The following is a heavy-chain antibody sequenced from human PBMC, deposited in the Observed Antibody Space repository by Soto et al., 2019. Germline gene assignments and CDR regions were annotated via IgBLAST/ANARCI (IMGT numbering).Heavy chain of an antibody. CDR2: ISAYNGNT. Sequence: GASVKVSCKASGYTFTSYGISWVRQAPGQGLEWMGWISAYNGNTNYAQKLQGRITMTTDTSTSTAYMELRSLRSDDTAVYYCAREFMITFGGVIVRTLGGMDVWGQGTTVTVSS. D-gene: IGHD3-16*02. CDR3: AREFMITFGGVIVRTLGGMDV. J-gene: IGHJ6*02. CDR1: GYTFTSYG. V-gene: IGHV1-18*01.